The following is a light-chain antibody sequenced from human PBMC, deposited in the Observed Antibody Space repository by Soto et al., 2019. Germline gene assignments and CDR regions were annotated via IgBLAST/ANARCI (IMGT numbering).Light chain of an antibody. CDR2: DVS. CDR3: SLYTSSSFVV. Sequence: QSALTQPASVSGSPGQSTTISCTGTSSDVGGYNYVSWYQQHPGKAPKLLIYDVSNRPAGVSHRFSGYKSGNTASLSISGLQAEDEADYYCSLYTSSSFVVFGGGTKLTVL. CDR1: SSDVGGYNY. V-gene: IGLV2-14*01. J-gene: IGLJ2*01.